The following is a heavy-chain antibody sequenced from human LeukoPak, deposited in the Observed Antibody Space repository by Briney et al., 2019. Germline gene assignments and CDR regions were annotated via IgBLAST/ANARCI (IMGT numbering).Heavy chain of an antibody. D-gene: IGHD1-26*01. CDR1: GFTFSSYA. CDR2: ISYDGSNK. V-gene: IGHV3-30*04. J-gene: IGHJ6*03. CDR3: ARGALVGANRPTYYYYYMDV. Sequence: PGGSLRLSCAASGFTFSSYAMHWVRQAPGKGLEWVAVISYDGSNKYYADSVKGRFTISRDNSKNTLYLQMNSLRAEDTAVYYCARGALVGANRPTYYYYYMDVWGKGTTVTVSS.